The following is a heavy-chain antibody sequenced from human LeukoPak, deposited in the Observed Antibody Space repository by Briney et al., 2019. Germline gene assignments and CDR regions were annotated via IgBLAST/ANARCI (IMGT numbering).Heavy chain of an antibody. CDR2: INPNSGGT. CDR1: GYTFTGYY. Sequence: ASVKVSCKASGYTFTGYYMHWVRQAPGQGLEWMGWINPNSGGTNYAQKFQGRVTMTRDTSISTAYMELSRLRSEDTAVYYCARSGSYGLWGDWFDPWGQGTLVTVSS. D-gene: IGHD1-26*01. V-gene: IGHV1-2*02. CDR3: ARSGSYGLWGDWFDP. J-gene: IGHJ5*02.